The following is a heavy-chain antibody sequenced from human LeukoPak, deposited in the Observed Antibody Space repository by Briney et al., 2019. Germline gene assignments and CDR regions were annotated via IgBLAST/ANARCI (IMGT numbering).Heavy chain of an antibody. CDR3: ARAHLGGDYDILTGPYSPAGDYGMDV. V-gene: IGHV1-69*01. Sequence: SVKVSCKASGGTFSSYAISWVRQAPGQGLEWMGGIIPIFGTANYVQKFQGRVTITADESTSTAYMELSSLRSEDTAVYYCARAHLGGDYDILTGPYSPAGDYGMDVWGKGTTVTVSS. CDR1: GGTFSSYA. D-gene: IGHD3-9*01. CDR2: IIPIFGTA. J-gene: IGHJ6*04.